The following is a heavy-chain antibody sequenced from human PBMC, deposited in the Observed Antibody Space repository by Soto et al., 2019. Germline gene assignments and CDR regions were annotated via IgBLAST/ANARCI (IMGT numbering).Heavy chain of an antibody. CDR1: GFIFSHYS. Sequence: PGGSLRLSCAASGFIFSHYSMNWVRQAPGKGLEWVSSISSSSTYVYYADSVRGRFTISRDSAMNSLYLQMNSLRAEDTAVYHCARTYGDSTPYYFDYWGQGTLVTVSS. V-gene: IGHV3-21*01. J-gene: IGHJ4*02. CDR2: ISSSSTYV. CDR3: ARTYGDSTPYYFDY. D-gene: IGHD4-17*01.